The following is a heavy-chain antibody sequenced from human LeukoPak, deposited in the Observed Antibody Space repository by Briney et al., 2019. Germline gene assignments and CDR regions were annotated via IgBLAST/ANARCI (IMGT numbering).Heavy chain of an antibody. J-gene: IGHJ4*02. V-gene: IGHV3-23*01. D-gene: IGHD3-22*01. CDR3: AKGSYYDSGGSFYFDY. Sequence: GGSLRLSCAASGFTFSSYAMSWVRQAPGKGLEWVSGISGSSDNTYYADSVKGRFTISRDNSKNTLYVQVNSLGTEDTAAYYCAKGSYYDSGGSFYFDYWGQGTLVTVSS. CDR2: ISGSSDNT. CDR1: GFTFSSYA.